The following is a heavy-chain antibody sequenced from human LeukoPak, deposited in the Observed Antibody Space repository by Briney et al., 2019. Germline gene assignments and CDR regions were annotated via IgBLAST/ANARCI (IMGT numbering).Heavy chain of an antibody. CDR1: GGTFSSYA. V-gene: IGHV1-8*02. Sequence: ASVKVSCKASGGTFSSYAISWVRQAPGQGLEWMGWMNPNSGNTGYAQKFQGRVTMTRNTSISTAYMELSSLRSEDTAVYYCARVGATGLNYYYYMDVWGKGTTVTISS. J-gene: IGHJ6*03. D-gene: IGHD1-26*01. CDR3: ARVGATGLNYYYYMDV. CDR2: MNPNSGNT.